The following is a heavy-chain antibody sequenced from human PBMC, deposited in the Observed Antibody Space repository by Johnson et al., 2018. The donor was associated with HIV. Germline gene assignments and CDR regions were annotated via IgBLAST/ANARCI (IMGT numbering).Heavy chain of an antibody. CDR2: ILKGRFTT. J-gene: IGHJ3*02. Sequence: VQLVASGGGLVQPGRSLRLSCAASAFPFDDHALHWVRQTPGKGLQWFSIILKGRFTTEYAASVKGRFTPSRDDSKTTLYLKMNSLKTEDTAVYYCTTESNWNSVPDVDAFDIWGQGTMVTVSS. V-gene: IGHV3-72*01. D-gene: IGHD1-7*01. CDR3: TTESNWNSVPDVDAFDI. CDR1: AFPFDDHA.